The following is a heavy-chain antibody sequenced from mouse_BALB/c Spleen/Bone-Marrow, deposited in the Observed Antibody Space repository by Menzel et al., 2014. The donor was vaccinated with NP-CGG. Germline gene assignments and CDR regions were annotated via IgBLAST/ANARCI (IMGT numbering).Heavy chain of an antibody. CDR2: IRNKANGYTT. CDR1: GFTFTDYY. Sequence: EVHLVESGGGLVQPGGSLRLSRATSGFTFTDYYMSWVRQPPGKALEWLGFIRNKANGYTTEYSASVKGRFTISRDNSQSILYLQMNTLRAEDSATYYCARDRHYGNYYWYFDVWGAGTTVTVSS. CDR3: ARDRHYGNYYWYFDV. V-gene: IGHV7-3*02. J-gene: IGHJ1*01. D-gene: IGHD2-1*01.